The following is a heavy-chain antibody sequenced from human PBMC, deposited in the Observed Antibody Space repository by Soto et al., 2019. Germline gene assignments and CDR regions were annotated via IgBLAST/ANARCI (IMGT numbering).Heavy chain of an antibody. CDR3: ACFDVITGITFAFDF. Sequence: GESLKISCKGSGYTFSRYWIGWVRQMPGKGLEWMGIIYPGDSEIRYSPSFQGQVSISADKSISTAYLQWSSLKASDTAMYYCACFDVITGITFAFDFWGQGTLVTVSS. D-gene: IGHD1-7*01. V-gene: IGHV5-51*01. CDR2: IYPGDSEI. CDR1: GYTFSRYW. J-gene: IGHJ3*01.